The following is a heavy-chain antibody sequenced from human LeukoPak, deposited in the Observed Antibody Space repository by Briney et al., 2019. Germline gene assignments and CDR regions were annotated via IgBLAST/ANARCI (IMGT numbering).Heavy chain of an antibody. D-gene: IGHD3-16*01. CDR3: ARARVGIGGFDY. V-gene: IGHV4-30-2*01. CDR2: IYHSGST. Sequence: SETLSLTCAVSGGSISSGGHSWSWIRQPPGKGLEWIGYIYHSGSTYYNPSLKSRVTISVDRSKNQFSLKLSSVTAADTAVYYCARARVGIGGFDYWGQGTLVTVSS. J-gene: IGHJ4*02. CDR1: GGSISSGGHS.